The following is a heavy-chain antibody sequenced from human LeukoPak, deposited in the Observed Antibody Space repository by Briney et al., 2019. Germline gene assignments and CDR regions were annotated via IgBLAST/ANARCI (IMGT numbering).Heavy chain of an antibody. CDR1: GGSITSTNYY. D-gene: IGHD6-13*01. V-gene: IGHV4-39*07. CDR3: AREGGPHSSSWRWGTSSYWYFDL. J-gene: IGHJ2*01. Sequence: SETLSLTCTVSGGSITSTNYYWGWIRQPPGKGLEWIGEINHSGSTNYNPSLKSRVSISVDTSKNQFSLKLSSVTAADTAVYYCAREGGPHSSSWRWGTSSYWYFDLWGRGTLVTVSS. CDR2: INHSGST.